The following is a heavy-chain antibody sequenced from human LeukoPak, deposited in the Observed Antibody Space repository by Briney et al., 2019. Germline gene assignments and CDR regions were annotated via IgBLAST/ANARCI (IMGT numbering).Heavy chain of an antibody. CDR1: GGSISSDY. CDR2: MYYTGST. Sequence: SETLSLTCSVSGGSISSDYWSWLRQPPGKVLEWIGYMYYTGSTNYNPSLKSRVTISLATSKTQFSLKLSSVTPADTAVYYCARVSVVYGMDVWGQGTTVTVSS. J-gene: IGHJ6*02. V-gene: IGHV4-59*01. CDR3: ARVSVVYGMDV.